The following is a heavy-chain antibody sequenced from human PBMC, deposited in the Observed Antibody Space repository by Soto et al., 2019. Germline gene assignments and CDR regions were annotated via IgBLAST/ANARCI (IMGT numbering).Heavy chain of an antibody. J-gene: IGHJ4*02. CDR1: GGSFSGYY. Sequence: PSETLSLTCAVYGGSFSGYYWSWIRQPPGKGLEWTGEINHSGSTNYNPSLKSRVTISVDTSKNQFSLKLSSVTAADTAVYYCARTHYYDSSGYFIGRYYFDYWGQGTLVTVSS. D-gene: IGHD3-22*01. CDR3: ARTHYYDSSGYFIGRYYFDY. CDR2: INHSGST. V-gene: IGHV4-34*01.